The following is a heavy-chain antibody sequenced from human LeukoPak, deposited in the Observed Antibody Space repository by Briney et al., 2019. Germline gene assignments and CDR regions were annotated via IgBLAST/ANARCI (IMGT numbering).Heavy chain of an antibody. CDR1: GYTFTSYG. V-gene: IGHV1-18*01. CDR2: ISAYNGNT. D-gene: IGHD1-1*01. CDR3: ATDSKHNWNGFHYYYGMDV. Sequence: ASVKVSCKASGYTFTSYGISWVRQAPGQGLEWMGWISAYNGNTNYAQKLQGRVTMTTDTSTSTAYMELRSLRSDDTAVYYCATDSKHNWNGFHYYYGMDVWGQGTTVTVSS. J-gene: IGHJ6*02.